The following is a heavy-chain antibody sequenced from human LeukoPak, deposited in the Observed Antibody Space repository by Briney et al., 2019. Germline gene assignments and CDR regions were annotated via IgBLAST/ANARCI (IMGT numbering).Heavy chain of an antibody. J-gene: IGHJ5*02. Sequence: SETLSLTCAVYGGSFSGYYWSWIRQPPGKGLEWIGEINHSGSTNYNPSLKSRVTISVDTSKNQFSLKLSSVTAADTAVYYCARGLVRPRYTAPKNWFDPWGQGTLVTVSS. CDR1: GGSFSGYY. V-gene: IGHV4-34*01. CDR3: ARGLVRPRYTAPKNWFDP. CDR2: INHSGST. D-gene: IGHD5-18*01.